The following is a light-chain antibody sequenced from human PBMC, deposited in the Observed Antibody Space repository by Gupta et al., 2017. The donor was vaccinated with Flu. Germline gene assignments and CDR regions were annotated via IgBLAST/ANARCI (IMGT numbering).Light chain of an antibody. J-gene: IGKJ2*01. CDR2: GAS. Sequence: MTQSPTTLSVSAGERATLSCRASQSVNSDLAWYQQKPGQAPRLFIYGASTRAPDIPARFSASGLGTEFTLTISSLQSEDFAVYYWQQYNDWVMQTFGQGTKLEIK. V-gene: IGKV3-15*01. CDR3: QQYNDWVMQT. CDR1: QSVNSD.